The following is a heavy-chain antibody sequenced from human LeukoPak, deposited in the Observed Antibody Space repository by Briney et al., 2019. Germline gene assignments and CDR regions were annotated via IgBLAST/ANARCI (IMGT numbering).Heavy chain of an antibody. CDR3: TRNWGSDNWFDP. J-gene: IGHJ5*02. CDR1: GGSISSLY. V-gene: IGHV3-53*01. CDR2: IYSGGST. Sequence: PSETLSLTCSVSGGSISSLYWSWVRQAPGKGLEWVSVIYSGGSTYYADSVKGRFTISRDNSKNTLYLQMNSLRAEDTAVYYCTRNWGSDNWFDPWGQGTLVTVSS. D-gene: IGHD7-27*01.